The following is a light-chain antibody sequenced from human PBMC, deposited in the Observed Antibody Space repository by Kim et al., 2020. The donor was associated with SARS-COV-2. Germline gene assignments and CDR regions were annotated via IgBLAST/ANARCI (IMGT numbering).Light chain of an antibody. CDR2: AAS. CDR3: QQLNSYPPS. J-gene: IGKJ2*01. V-gene: IGKV1-9*01. CDR1: QSISGY. Sequence: SASVGDRVLITCRTSQSISGYLAWFQQHPRQAPKLLIYAASPLQCGVPSRFSGSGSGPEFTLAIGSLQPEDFAPYYCQQLNSYPPSFGQGTKLEI.